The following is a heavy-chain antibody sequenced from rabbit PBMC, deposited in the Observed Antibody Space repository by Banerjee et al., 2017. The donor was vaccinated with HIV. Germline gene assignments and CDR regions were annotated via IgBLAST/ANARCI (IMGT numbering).Heavy chain of an antibody. V-gene: IGHV1S40*01. CDR3: ARDLTDVIGWNFGW. J-gene: IGHJ4*01. Sequence: QSLEESGGGLVQPEGSLALTCKASGFSFSSSDYICWVRQAPGKGLEWISCIAGSSSGFTYSATWAKGRFTFSKTSSTTVTLQVTSLTAADTATYFCARDLTDVIGWNFGWWGPGTLVTVS. CDR2: IAGSSSGFT. CDR1: GFSFSSSDY. D-gene: IGHD1-1*01.